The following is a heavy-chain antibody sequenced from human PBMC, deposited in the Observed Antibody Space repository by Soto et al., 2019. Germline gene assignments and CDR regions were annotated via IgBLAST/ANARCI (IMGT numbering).Heavy chain of an antibody. D-gene: IGHD4-17*01. CDR3: ARGKDRATVTTFDY. J-gene: IGHJ4*02. Sequence: EVQLLESGGGLVQRGGSLRLSCAASGFTFSSYAMNWVRQAPGKGLEWVSVIHGSGGSTYYADSVKGRFTISRDNSKNTVDLQMNSLRAEDTAVYYCARGKDRATVTTFDYWGQGTLVTVPS. V-gene: IGHV3-23*01. CDR2: IHGSGGST. CDR1: GFTFSSYA.